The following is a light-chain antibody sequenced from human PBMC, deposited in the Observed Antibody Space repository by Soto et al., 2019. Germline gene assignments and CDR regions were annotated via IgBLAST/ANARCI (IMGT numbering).Light chain of an antibody. CDR3: SSYTSSTTLVV. CDR2: GVT. CDR1: SSDVGAYNY. V-gene: IGLV2-14*01. J-gene: IGLJ2*01. Sequence: QSALTQPASVSGSPGQSITISCTGTSSDVGAYNYVSWYQQYPGKAPKLMIYGVTNRPSGVSNRFSGSKTGNTASLTISGLQAEDEADYYCSSYTSSTTLVVFGGGTKLTVL.